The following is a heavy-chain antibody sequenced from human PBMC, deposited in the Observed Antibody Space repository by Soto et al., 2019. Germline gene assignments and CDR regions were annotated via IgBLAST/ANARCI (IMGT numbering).Heavy chain of an antibody. V-gene: IGHV1-18*01. CDR1: GNTFTTFG. Sequence: QVQLVQCGGEVQKPGASVKVSCRASGNTFTTFGISWVRQAPGQGLEWMGWIGGYNGHANYAQKIQVRVTMTTDTSTSTAYMELRSLRSDDTAVYYCARDPGYYPDAFDVWGQGTMVAVSA. D-gene: IGHD2-15*01. CDR3: ARDPGYYPDAFDV. CDR2: IGGYNGHA. J-gene: IGHJ3*01.